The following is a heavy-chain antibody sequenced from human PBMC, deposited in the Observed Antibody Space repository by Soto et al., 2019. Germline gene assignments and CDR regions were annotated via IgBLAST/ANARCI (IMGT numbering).Heavy chain of an antibody. J-gene: IGHJ4*02. Sequence: SGPTLVNPPQTLTLTRTLSGFSLSTSGGGVGWVPQPPGKALEWLALIYWDDDKRYSPSLKSRLTITKDTSKNQVVLTMTNMDPVDTATYYCAHASTIPGIAAAGYFDYWGQGTLVTVSS. CDR2: IYWDDDK. D-gene: IGHD6-13*01. V-gene: IGHV2-5*02. CDR3: AHASTIPGIAAAGYFDY. CDR1: GFSLSTSGGG.